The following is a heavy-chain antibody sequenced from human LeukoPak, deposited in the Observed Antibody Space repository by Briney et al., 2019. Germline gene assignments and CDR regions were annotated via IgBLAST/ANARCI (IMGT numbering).Heavy chain of an antibody. CDR3: ARISGDNSLDY. V-gene: IGHV4-59*08. CDR1: GGSINYYY. CDR2: VYYNGGT. Sequence: PSETLSLTRTVSGGSINYYYWSWIRQPPGKGLEWIGYVYYNGGTNYTPSLKSRVTISVDTSKNQFTLKMSSVTATDTAIFYCARISGDNSLDYWGQGALVAVSS. J-gene: IGHJ4*02. D-gene: IGHD7-27*01.